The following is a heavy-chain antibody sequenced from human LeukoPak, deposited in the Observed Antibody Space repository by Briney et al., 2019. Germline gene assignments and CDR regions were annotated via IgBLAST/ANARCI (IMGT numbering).Heavy chain of an antibody. Sequence: PGRSLRLSCAASGFTFSSHGMHWVRQAPGKGLEWVAVISYDGSNKYYADSVKGRFTISRDNSKNTLYLQMNSLRAEDTAVYYCAKDNYGMDVWGQGTTVTVSS. CDR2: ISYDGSNK. CDR3: AKDNYGMDV. CDR1: GFTFSSHG. V-gene: IGHV3-30*18. J-gene: IGHJ6*02.